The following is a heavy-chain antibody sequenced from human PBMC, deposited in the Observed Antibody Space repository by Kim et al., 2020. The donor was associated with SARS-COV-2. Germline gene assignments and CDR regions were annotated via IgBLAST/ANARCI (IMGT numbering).Heavy chain of an antibody. CDR2: IYTSGST. CDR3: ARSTPFGELPTFDY. Sequence: SETLSLTCTVSGGSISSGSYYWSWIRQPAGKGLEWIGRIYTSGSTNYNPSLKSRVTISVDTSKNQFSLKLSSVTAADTAVYYCARSTPFGELPTFDYWGQGTLVTVSS. D-gene: IGHD3-10*01. CDR1: GGSISSGSYY. V-gene: IGHV4-61*02. J-gene: IGHJ4*02.